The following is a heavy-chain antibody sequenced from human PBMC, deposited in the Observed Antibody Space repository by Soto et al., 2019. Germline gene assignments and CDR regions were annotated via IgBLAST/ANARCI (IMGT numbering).Heavy chain of an antibody. CDR2: ISGSGGST. J-gene: IGHJ4*02. CDR3: EKDRVLTMVRGVINN. Sequence: PGGSLRLSCAASGFPFSSYAMSWVRQAPGKGLEWVSAISGSGGSTYYADSVKGRFTISRDNSKDTLYLQMNSLRAEDTAVYYCEKDRVLTMVRGVINNCGQGPLVTVYS. D-gene: IGHD3-10*01. CDR1: GFPFSSYA. V-gene: IGHV3-23*01.